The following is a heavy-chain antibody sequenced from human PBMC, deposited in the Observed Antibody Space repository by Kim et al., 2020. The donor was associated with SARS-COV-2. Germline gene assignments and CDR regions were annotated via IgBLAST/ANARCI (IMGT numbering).Heavy chain of an antibody. V-gene: IGHV3-48*02. CDR2: ISSSSSTI. CDR3: ARAHRNLLGYCSSNSCPPLDV. CDR1: GFTFSIYS. Sequence: GGSLRLSCAASGFTFSIYSMNWVRQAPGKGLEWVSYISSSSSTIYYADSVQGRFTISRDDAKKSLYLQMNSLRDEDTAVYYCARAHRNLLGYCSSNSCPPLDVWGQGTTVTVSS. J-gene: IGHJ6*02. D-gene: IGHD2-2*01.